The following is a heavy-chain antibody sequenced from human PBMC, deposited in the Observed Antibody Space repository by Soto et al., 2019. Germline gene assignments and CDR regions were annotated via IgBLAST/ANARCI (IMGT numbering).Heavy chain of an antibody. CDR3: ARLNYGSGNYHFDY. J-gene: IGHJ4*02. D-gene: IGHD3-10*01. Sequence: SETLSLTCTVSSGSISSSSYYWVWIRQPPGKGLEWIGSIYYSGTTYYSPSLKSRVSISADTSKDQFSLKLNSVTAADTAVYYCARLNYGSGNYHFDYWGQGTLVTVSS. V-gene: IGHV4-39*01. CDR1: SGSISSSSYY. CDR2: IYYSGTT.